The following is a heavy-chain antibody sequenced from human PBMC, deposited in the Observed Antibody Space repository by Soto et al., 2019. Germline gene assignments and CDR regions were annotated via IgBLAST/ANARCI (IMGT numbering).Heavy chain of an antibody. CDR3: ATGPVAAAEDYYYMDV. CDR1: GFTFSSYG. Sequence: GGSLRLSCAASGFTFSSYGMHWVRQAPGKGLEWVAVIWYDGSNKYYADSVKGRFTISRDNSKNTLYLQMNSLRAEDTAVYYCATGPVAAAEDYYYMDVWGKGTTVTVSS. J-gene: IGHJ6*03. CDR2: IWYDGSNK. V-gene: IGHV3-33*01. D-gene: IGHD6-13*01.